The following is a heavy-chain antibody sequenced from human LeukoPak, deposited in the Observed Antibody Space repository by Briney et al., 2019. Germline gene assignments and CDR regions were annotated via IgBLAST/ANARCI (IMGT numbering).Heavy chain of an antibody. J-gene: IGHJ4*02. V-gene: IGHV4-59*01. CDR3: ARGGGYSGYDLVVN. CDR1: GGSISSYY. CDR2: IYYSGST. Sequence: SETLSLTCTVSGGSISSYYWSWIRQPPGKGLEWLGYIYYSGSTNYNPSLKSRVTISVDTSKNQFSLKLSSVTAADTAVYYCARGGGYSGYDLVVNWGQGTLVTVSS. D-gene: IGHD5-12*01.